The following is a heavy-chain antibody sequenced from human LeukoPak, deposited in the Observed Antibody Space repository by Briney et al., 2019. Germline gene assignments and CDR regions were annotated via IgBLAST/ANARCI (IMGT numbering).Heavy chain of an antibody. CDR3: ARGGSGYSYAEYYFDY. CDR2: TYYSGST. Sequence: KSSETLSLTCTVSGGSISSHYWSWIRQPPGKGLEWIGYTYYSGSTNYNPSLKSRVTISVDTSKNQFSLKLGSVTAADTAVYYCARGGSGYSYAEYYFDYWGQGTLVTVSS. CDR1: GGSISSHY. D-gene: IGHD5-18*01. V-gene: IGHV4-59*11. J-gene: IGHJ4*02.